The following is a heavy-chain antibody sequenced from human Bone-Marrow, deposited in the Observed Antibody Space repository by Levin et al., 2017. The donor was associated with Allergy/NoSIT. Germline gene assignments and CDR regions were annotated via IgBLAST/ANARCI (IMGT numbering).Heavy chain of an antibody. V-gene: IGHV2-5*02. Sequence: VSGPTLVKPTQTLTLTCTFSGLSLNTYGVALGWIRQPPGKALEWLAFAFWDDDKRFSPSLRSRLAITKDTSKNQVVLTMTNMDPVDTATYFCAHGRGYGRSVAYFDYWGQGTLVTVSS. J-gene: IGHJ4*02. CDR3: AHGRGYGRSVAYFDY. D-gene: IGHD5-12*01. CDR1: GLSLNTYGVA. CDR2: AFWDDDK.